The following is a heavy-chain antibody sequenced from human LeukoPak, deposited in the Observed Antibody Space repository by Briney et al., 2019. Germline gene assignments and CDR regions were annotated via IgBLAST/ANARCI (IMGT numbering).Heavy chain of an antibody. J-gene: IGHJ4*02. CDR2: ISISGGST. Sequence: GGSLTLSCAASGFTFSSYAKCWVRQAPRKGLEWVSAISISGGSTYYADSVKGRFTISRDNSKNTLYLQINSLTAEDTAVYYCAKVALHIVVVPTTIQIYFDYWGQGTLVTVSS. CDR1: GFTFSSYA. CDR3: AKVALHIVVVPTTIQIYFDY. D-gene: IGHD2-2*02. V-gene: IGHV3-23*01.